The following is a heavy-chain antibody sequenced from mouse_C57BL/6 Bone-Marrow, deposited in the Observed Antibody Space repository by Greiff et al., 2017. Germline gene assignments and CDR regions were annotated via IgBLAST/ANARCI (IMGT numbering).Heavy chain of an antibody. J-gene: IGHJ3*01. V-gene: IGHV1-59*01. CDR2: IDPSDSYT. Sequence: QVQLQQPGAELVRPGTSVKLSCKASGYTFTSYWMHWVKQRPGQGLEWIGVIDPSDSYTNYNQKFKGKATLTVDTSSSTAYMQLSSLTSEDSAVYYCASRGTTFPVRWGQGTLVTVSA. D-gene: IGHD1-1*01. CDR3: ASRGTTFPVR. CDR1: GYTFTSYW.